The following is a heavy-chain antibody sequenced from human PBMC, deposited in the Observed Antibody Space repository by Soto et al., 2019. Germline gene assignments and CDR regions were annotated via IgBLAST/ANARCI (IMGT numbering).Heavy chain of an antibody. V-gene: IGHV2-70*01. CDR3: ARMAKNYYDSSGYHPAPYYYYYGMDV. D-gene: IGHD3-22*01. CDR2: IDWDDDK. CDR1: GYSLSTSGMC. J-gene: IGHJ6*02. Sequence: SGPTLVNPTQTLTLTCTFSGYSLSTSGMCVSWIRQPPGKALEWLALIDWDDDKYYSTSLKTRLTISKDTSKNQVVLTMTNMDPVDTATYYCARMAKNYYDSSGYHPAPYYYYYGMDVWGQGTTVTVSS.